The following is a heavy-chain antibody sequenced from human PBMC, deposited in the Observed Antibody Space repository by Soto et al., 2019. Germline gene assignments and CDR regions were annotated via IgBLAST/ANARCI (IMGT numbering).Heavy chain of an antibody. Sequence: SETLSLTCTVPGAFISSFYWSWIRQPPGGGLEWVGHIYFSGSTNYNPSLKSRVAISVDTSKNQFSLRLSSVTAADTAVYYCARDRRHAEVTASYYGLDVWGQGTPVTVSS. CDR2: IYFSGST. V-gene: IGHV4-59*01. J-gene: IGHJ6*02. CDR3: ARDRRHAEVTASYYGLDV. CDR1: GAFISSFY. D-gene: IGHD2-21*02.